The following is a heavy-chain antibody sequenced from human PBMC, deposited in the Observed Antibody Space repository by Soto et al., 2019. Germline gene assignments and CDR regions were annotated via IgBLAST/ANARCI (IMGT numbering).Heavy chain of an antibody. Sequence: SETLSLTCSVSGDSISTVDYFWAWIRQPPGQALEYIGYIYKSATTYYNPSFESRVAISLDTSKSQFSLNVTSVTAADTAVYFCARGRYCLNGRCFPNWFDSWGQGTLVTVYS. J-gene: IGHJ5*01. CDR2: IYKSATT. V-gene: IGHV4-30-4*01. D-gene: IGHD2-15*01. CDR3: ARGRYCLNGRCFPNWFDS. CDR1: GDSISTVDYF.